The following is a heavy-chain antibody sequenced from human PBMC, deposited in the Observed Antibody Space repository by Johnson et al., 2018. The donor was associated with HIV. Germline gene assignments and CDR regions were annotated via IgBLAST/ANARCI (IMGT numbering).Heavy chain of an antibody. Sequence: QMMLVESGGGVVQPGRSLRLSCAASGFTFSSYAMHWVRQAPGKGLEWVAVIPYDGYNKYYANSVKGRFTISRDNSKNTLYLQMGSLRAEDMAVYYCAREGLIVGATLGAFDIWGQGTMVTVSS. D-gene: IGHD1-26*01. J-gene: IGHJ3*02. CDR1: GFTFSSYA. CDR2: IPYDGYNK. CDR3: AREGLIVGATLGAFDI. V-gene: IGHV3-30*14.